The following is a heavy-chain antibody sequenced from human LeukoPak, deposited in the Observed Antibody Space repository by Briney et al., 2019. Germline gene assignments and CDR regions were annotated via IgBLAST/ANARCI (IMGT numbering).Heavy chain of an antibody. CDR3: AKTRDWYFDL. D-gene: IGHD2-2*01. Sequence: GGSLRLSCAASGFTFSNYAMSWVRQAPGKGLEWVSLMIGSGGSTYYADPVKGRFTISRDNSKNTLYLQMNSLRAEDTAVYFCAKTRDWYFDLWGRGTLVAVSS. CDR1: GFTFSNYA. CDR2: MIGSGGST. V-gene: IGHV3-23*01. J-gene: IGHJ2*01.